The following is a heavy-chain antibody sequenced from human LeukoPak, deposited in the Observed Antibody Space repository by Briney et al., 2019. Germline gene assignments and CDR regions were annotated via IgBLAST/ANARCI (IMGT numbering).Heavy chain of an antibody. J-gene: IGHJ6*03. CDR1: GGSISSHY. CDR3: ARVGPYYDILTGPNPHYYMDV. V-gene: IGHV4-59*11. CDR2: IYYSVST. Sequence: SETLSLTCADPGGSISSHYWSWIRQPPGKGLEWIGYIYYSVSTNYNPSLKSRVTISVDTSKNQFSLKLSFVTAADTAVYYCARVGPYYDILTGPNPHYYMDVWGKGTTVTVSS. D-gene: IGHD3-9*01.